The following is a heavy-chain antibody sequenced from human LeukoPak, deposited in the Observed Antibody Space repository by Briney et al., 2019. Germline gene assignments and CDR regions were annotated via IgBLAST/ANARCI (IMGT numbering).Heavy chain of an antibody. Sequence: SETLSLTCTVSGGSISSDDYYWSWIRQPPGKGLEWIGYIYFSGSTYYNPSLKSRVTISVDTSKNQFSLKLSSVTAADTAVYYCARAITMVRGVRWGFDYWGQGTLVTVSS. CDR1: GGSISSDDYY. J-gene: IGHJ4*02. D-gene: IGHD3-10*01. CDR2: IYFSGST. CDR3: ARAITMVRGVRWGFDY. V-gene: IGHV4-30-4*01.